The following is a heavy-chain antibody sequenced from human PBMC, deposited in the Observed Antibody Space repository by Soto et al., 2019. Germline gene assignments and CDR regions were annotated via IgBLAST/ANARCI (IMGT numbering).Heavy chain of an antibody. Sequence: QVQLQESGPGLVKPSETLSLTCTVSGGSVSSKNYYWSWIRRSPGKGLEWIGYISYSGSTNYSPSRESRVTISVDTSKNQFSLRLSAVIAADTAVYYCARVDAVTPSYFHGMDVWGQGTTVVVSS. J-gene: IGHJ6*02. D-gene: IGHD4-4*01. CDR2: ISYSGST. CDR1: GGSVSSKNYY. CDR3: ARVDAVTPSYFHGMDV. V-gene: IGHV4-61*01.